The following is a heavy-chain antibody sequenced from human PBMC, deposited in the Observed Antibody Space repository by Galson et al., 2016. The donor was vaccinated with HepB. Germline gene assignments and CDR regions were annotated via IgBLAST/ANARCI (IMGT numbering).Heavy chain of an antibody. CDR2: IYPGDSDT. J-gene: IGHJ6*02. CDR1: GYSFSNFW. D-gene: IGHD5-18*01. V-gene: IGHV5-51*03. CDR3: ARPFLYGYEGGGGSYGMDV. Sequence: QSGAEVKKPGESLKISCKGSGYSFSNFWIGWVRQMPEKGLEWMGIIYPGDSDTKYSPSFQGQVTISADKSISTAYLQWISLKASDTAMYYCARPFLYGYEGGGGSYGMDVWGQGTTVTVSS.